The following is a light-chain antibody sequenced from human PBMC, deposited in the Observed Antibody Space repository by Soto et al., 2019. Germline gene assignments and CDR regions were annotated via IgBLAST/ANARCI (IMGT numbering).Light chain of an antibody. Sequence: QPVLTQPPSASGTPGQRVTISCSGSSSNIGSNTVNWYQQLPGTAPKLLIYNNNRRPSGVPDRFSGSKSGTSASLAISGLQSDDEADYYCAAWDDSLTGWVFGGGTKLTVL. CDR1: SSNIGSNT. CDR2: NNN. J-gene: IGLJ3*02. V-gene: IGLV1-44*01. CDR3: AAWDDSLTGWV.